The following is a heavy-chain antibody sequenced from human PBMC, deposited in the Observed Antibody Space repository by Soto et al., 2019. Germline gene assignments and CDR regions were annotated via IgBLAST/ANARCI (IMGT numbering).Heavy chain of an antibody. V-gene: IGHV4-59*01. J-gene: IGHJ4*02. CDR1: GGSISSYY. D-gene: IGHD3-3*01. Sequence: SETLSLTCTVSGGSISSYYWSWIRQPPGKGLEWIGYIYYSGSTNYNPSLKSRVTISVDTSKNQFSLKLSSVTAADTAVYYCASCNDFWSGYCSDWGQGTLVTVSS. CDR2: IYYSGST. CDR3: ASCNDFWSGYCSD.